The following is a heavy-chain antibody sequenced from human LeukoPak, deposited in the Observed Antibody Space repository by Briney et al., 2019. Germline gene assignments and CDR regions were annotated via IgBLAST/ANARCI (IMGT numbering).Heavy chain of an antibody. D-gene: IGHD3-22*01. Sequence: PGGSLRLSCAASGFSFSNYNMNWVRQTPGKGLEWVSYIDTSGVTIYYADSVKGRFTISRDNAKNSLYLQMNSLRVEDTAVYYCARDLYDSSGYYTRGYWGQGTLVAVSS. CDR1: GFSFSNYN. J-gene: IGHJ4*02. CDR3: ARDLYDSSGYYTRGY. V-gene: IGHV3-48*01. CDR2: IDTSGVTI.